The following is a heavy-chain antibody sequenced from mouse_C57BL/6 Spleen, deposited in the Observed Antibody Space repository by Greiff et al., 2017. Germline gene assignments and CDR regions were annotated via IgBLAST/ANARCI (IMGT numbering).Heavy chain of an antibody. CDR1: GYTFTSYW. CDR3: ARNGGYTTNAMDY. CDR2: IDPSDSYT. Sequence: QVQLQQPGAELVKPGASVKLSCKASGYTFTSYWMQWVKQRPGQGLEWIGEIDPSDSYTNYNQKFKGKATLTVDTSSSTAYMQLSSLTSEDSAVYYCARNGGYTTNAMDYWGQGTSVTVSS. V-gene: IGHV1-50*01. J-gene: IGHJ4*01. D-gene: IGHD1-1*01.